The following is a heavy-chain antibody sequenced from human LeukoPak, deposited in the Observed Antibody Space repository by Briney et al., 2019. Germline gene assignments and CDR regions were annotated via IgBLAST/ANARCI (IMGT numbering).Heavy chain of an antibody. Sequence: GRTLRLSCAPSGFTSSLYSMESGRPSPRKGLWWVSRINDDGGSADNEDSVKGRFTMSRDNAKGKVFLEMRSLTVEDTAIYFCVRERIYYSDLAYKERENFDPWGRGTLVTVSS. CDR1: GFTSSLYS. J-gene: IGHJ5*02. CDR2: INDDGGSA. D-gene: IGHD1-26*01. CDR3: VRERIYYSDLAYKERENFDP. V-gene: IGHV3-74*01.